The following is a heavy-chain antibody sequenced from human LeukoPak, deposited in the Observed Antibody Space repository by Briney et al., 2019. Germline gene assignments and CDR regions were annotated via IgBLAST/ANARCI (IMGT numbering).Heavy chain of an antibody. Sequence: ASVKVSCKAAGYAFTGYYMHWVRRAPGQGLEWMGWINPNSGGTNYAQKFQGRVTMTRDTSISTAYMELSRLRSDDTAVYYCARVSSPWELPDAFDIWGQGTMVTVSS. CDR2: INPNSGGT. CDR1: GYAFTGYY. J-gene: IGHJ3*02. D-gene: IGHD1-26*01. CDR3: ARVSSPWELPDAFDI. V-gene: IGHV1-2*02.